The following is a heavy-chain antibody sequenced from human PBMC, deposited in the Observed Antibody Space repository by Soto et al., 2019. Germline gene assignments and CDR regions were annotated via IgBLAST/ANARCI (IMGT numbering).Heavy chain of an antibody. CDR1: GFTFSSYA. CDR2: ISYDGSNK. V-gene: IGHV3-30-3*01. D-gene: IGHD3-16*02. CDR3: ARVTFGGVIALDY. Sequence: QVQLVASGGGVVQPGRSLRLSCAASGFTFSSYAMHWVRQAPGKGLEWVAVISYDGSNKYYADSVKGRFTISRDNCKNTLYLQMNSRRAEDTAVYYCARVTFGGVIALDYWGQGTLVTVSS. J-gene: IGHJ4*02.